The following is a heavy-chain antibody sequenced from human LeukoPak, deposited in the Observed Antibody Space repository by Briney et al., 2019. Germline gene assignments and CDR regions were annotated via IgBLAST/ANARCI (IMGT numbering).Heavy chain of an antibody. CDR2: IKDDGREK. CDR1: GFIFSNYW. J-gene: IGHJ5*02. V-gene: IGHV3-7*01. Sequence: GGSLRLSCAASGFIFSNYWMTWVRQAAGKRLGWVANIKDDGREKHYVDSVHGRFTIARDNAKNSVYLQMNRMRVEDTAAYYFGRDKLRPLDLWAREPLVTVSS. CDR3: GRDKLRPLDL. D-gene: IGHD6-6*01.